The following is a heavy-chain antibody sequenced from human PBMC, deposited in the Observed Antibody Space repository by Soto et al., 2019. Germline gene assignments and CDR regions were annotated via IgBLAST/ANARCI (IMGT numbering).Heavy chain of an antibody. J-gene: IGHJ5*02. V-gene: IGHV4-59*01. Sequence: SETLSLTCTVSGDSISSDYWSWSWIRQSPGKGLEWIGYIYSSGRSNYNPSLNSRVTMSVVTSKNQFSLKLSSVTAADTAVYYCARDSPKYSSSSYWFDPWGQGTLVTVSS. D-gene: IGHD6-6*01. CDR3: ARDSPKYSSSSYWFDP. CDR1: GDSISSDY. CDR2: IYSSGRS.